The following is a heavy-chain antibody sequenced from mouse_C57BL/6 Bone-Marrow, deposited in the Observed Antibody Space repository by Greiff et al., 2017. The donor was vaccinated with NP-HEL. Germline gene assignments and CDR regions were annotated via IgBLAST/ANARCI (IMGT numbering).Heavy chain of an antibody. CDR2: IRSKSNNYAT. Sequence: EVMLVESGGGLVQPKGSLKLSCAASGFSFNTYAMNWVRQAPGKGLEWVARIRSKSNNYATYYADSVKDRFTISRDDSESMLYLQMNNLKTEDTAMYYCVRQRYTYGAWFAYWGQGTLVTVSA. CDR3: VRQRYTYGAWFAY. J-gene: IGHJ3*01. D-gene: IGHD5-1-1*01. CDR1: GFSFNTYA. V-gene: IGHV10-1*01.